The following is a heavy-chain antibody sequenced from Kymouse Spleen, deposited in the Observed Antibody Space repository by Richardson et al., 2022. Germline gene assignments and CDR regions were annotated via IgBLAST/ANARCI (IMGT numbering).Heavy chain of an antibody. CDR1: GFTFSSYG. CDR3: ARDSSSWYGNDY. V-gene: IGHV3-33*01. Sequence: QVQLVESGGGVVQPGRSLRLSCAASGFTFSSYGMHWVRQAPGKGLEWVAVIWYDGSNKYYADSVKGRFTISRDNSKNTLYLQMNSLRAEDTAVYYCARDSSSWYGNDYWGQGTLVTVSS. D-gene: IGHD6-13*01. CDR2: IWYDGSNK. J-gene: IGHJ4*02.